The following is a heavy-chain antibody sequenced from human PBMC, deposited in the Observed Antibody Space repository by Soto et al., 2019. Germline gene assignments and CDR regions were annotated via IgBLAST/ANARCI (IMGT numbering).Heavy chain of an antibody. CDR2: INHSGRT. CDR3: VRQTTGCQNAAQSWDS. V-gene: IGHV4-34*01. D-gene: IGHD1-1*01. Sequence: RISKKPGKGLEWIGEINHSGRTNYNPSLKSRVTRSVDTSKNQFSLKLSSVTAADTAVYYCVRQTTGCQNAAQSWDSWG. J-gene: IGHJ5*01.